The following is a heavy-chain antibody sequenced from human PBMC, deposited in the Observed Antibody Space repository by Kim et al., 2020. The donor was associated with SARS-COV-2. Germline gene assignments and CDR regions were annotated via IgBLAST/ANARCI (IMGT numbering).Heavy chain of an antibody. CDR2: IDPSDSYT. D-gene: IGHD2-15*01. CDR3: ARLSLGVKYCSGGSCSFAPHVQIDY. V-gene: IGHV5-10-1*01. CDR1: GYSFTSYW. Sequence: GESLKISCKGSGYSFTSYWISWVRQMPGKGLEWMGRIDPSDSYTNYSPSFQGHVTISADKSISTAYLQWSSLKASDTAMYYCARLSLGVKYCSGGSCSFAPHVQIDYWGQGTLVTVSS. J-gene: IGHJ4*02.